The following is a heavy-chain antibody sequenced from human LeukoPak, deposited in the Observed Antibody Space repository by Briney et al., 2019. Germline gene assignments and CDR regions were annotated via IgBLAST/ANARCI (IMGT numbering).Heavy chain of an antibody. CDR1: GYTFTGYY. CDR2: ISAYNGNT. Sequence: GASVKVSCKASGYTFTGYYMHWVRQAPGQGLEWMGWISAYNGNTNYAQKLQGRVTMTTDTSTSTAYMELRSLRSDDTAVYYCARTGSVVATIRGYMDVWGKGTTVTVSS. V-gene: IGHV1-18*04. J-gene: IGHJ6*03. D-gene: IGHD5-12*01. CDR3: ARTGSVVATIRGYMDV.